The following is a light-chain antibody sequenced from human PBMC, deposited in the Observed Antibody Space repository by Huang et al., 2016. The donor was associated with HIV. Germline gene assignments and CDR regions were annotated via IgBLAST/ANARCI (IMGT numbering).Light chain of an antibody. Sequence: EIVMTQSPATLSVSPGQRVTLSCRANSSVSTYLACYQHGHGQAPRLLIYGSSTMAPGIPARFSGSGSGTDFSLTISSLQSEDFALYYCHQYNNWLLSFGGGTRV. CDR2: GSS. J-gene: IGKJ4*01. CDR1: SSVSTY. V-gene: IGKV3-15*01. CDR3: HQYNNWLLS.